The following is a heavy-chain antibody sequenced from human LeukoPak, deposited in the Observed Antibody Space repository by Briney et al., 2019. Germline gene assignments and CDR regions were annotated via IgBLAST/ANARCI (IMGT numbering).Heavy chain of an antibody. D-gene: IGHD1-26*01. CDR2: IKWNGGST. CDR3: ARVAGGSYYGEGFDY. Sequence: GGSLRLSCVASGFTFDDYGMNWVRQAPGKGLEWGSGIKWNGGSTGYADSVKGRFTISRDNAKNSLYLQMNSLRAEDTALYYCARVAGGSYYGEGFDYWGQGTLVTVSS. V-gene: IGHV3-20*04. J-gene: IGHJ4*02. CDR1: GFTFDDYG.